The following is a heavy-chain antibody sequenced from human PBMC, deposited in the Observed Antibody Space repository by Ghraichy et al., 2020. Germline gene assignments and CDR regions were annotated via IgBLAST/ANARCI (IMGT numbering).Heavy chain of an antibody. CDR1: GGSISSSNW. CDR3: AREGYSSGRTGGADYFDY. V-gene: IGHV4-4*02. D-gene: IGHD6-19*01. J-gene: IGHJ4*02. Sequence: SETLSLTCAVSGGSISSSNWWSWVRQPPGKGLGWIGEIYHSGSTNYNPSLKSRVTISVDKSKNQFSLKLSSVTAADTAVYYCAREGYSSGRTGGADYFDYWGQGTLVTVSS. CDR2: IYHSGST.